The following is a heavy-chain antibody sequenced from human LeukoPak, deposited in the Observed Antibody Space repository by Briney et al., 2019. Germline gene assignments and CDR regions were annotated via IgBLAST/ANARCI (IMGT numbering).Heavy chain of an antibody. CDR3: ARQGRVAATPSVDY. D-gene: IGHD2-15*01. V-gene: IGHV4-39*01. Sequence: PSETLSLTCTVSGGSISSSSYYWGWIRQPPGKGLEWIGSIYYSGSTYYNPSLKSRVTISVDTSKNQFSLKLSSVTAADTAVYYCARQGRVAATPSVDYWGQGTLVTVSS. J-gene: IGHJ4*02. CDR1: GGSISSSSYY. CDR2: IYYSGST.